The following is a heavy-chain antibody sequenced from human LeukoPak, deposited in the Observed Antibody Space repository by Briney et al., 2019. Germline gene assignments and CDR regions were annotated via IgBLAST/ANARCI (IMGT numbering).Heavy chain of an antibody. J-gene: IGHJ4*02. V-gene: IGHV3-30-3*01. D-gene: IGHD1-1*01. CDR3: ARDPVPATARHFDY. CDR1: GFTFTNAW. CDR2: KSSDGNIK. Sequence: GGSLRLSCAASGFTFTNAWMTWVRQAPGKGLEWVAVKSSDGNIKYYADSVKGRFTISRDNSKNTLYLQMNSLRGEDTGVYYCARDPVPATARHFDYWGQGTLVTVSS.